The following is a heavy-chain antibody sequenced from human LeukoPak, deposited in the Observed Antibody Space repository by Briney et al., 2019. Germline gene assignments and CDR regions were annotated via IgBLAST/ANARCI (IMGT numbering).Heavy chain of an antibody. D-gene: IGHD2-2*01. J-gene: IGHJ4*02. CDR3: ARAQHCSSTSCYPPQYYFDY. Sequence: TLSLTCAVYGGSFSGYYWSWIRQPPGKGLEWIGEINHSGSTNYNPSLKSRVTISVDTSKNQFSLKLSSVTAADTAVYYCARAQHCSSTSCYPPQYYFDYWGQGTLVTVSS. V-gene: IGHV4-34*01. CDR2: INHSGST. CDR1: GGSFSGYY.